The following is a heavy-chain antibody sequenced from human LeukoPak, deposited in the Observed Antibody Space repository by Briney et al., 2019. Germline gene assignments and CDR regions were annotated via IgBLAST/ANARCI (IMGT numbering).Heavy chain of an antibody. CDR3: ARVSSSRGRYFDY. Sequence: ASVKVSCKASGYTFTSYGITWVRQAPGQGLEWMGWISAYNGNTNYAQKFQGRVTMTRDTSISTAYMELSRLRSDDTAVYYCARVSSSRGRYFDYWGQGTLVTVSS. J-gene: IGHJ4*02. CDR2: ISAYNGNT. V-gene: IGHV1-18*01. CDR1: GYTFTSYG. D-gene: IGHD6-6*01.